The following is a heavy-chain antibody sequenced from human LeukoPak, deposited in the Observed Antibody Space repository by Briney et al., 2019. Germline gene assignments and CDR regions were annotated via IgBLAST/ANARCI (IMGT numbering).Heavy chain of an antibody. CDR3: ARANYYGPGKKDLDY. CDR1: GYTFTTYD. Sequence: ASVKVSCKASGYTFTTYDINWVRQATGQGLEWMGWMNPNSGNTGYAQKFQGRVTMTRNTSTSTAYMELNSLRSEDTAVYYCARANYYGPGKKDLDYWGQGTLVTVSS. D-gene: IGHD3-10*01. J-gene: IGHJ4*02. CDR2: MNPNSGNT. V-gene: IGHV1-8*01.